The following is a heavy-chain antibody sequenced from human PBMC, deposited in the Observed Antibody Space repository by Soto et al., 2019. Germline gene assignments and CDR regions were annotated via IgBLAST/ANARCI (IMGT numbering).Heavy chain of an antibody. V-gene: IGHV4-34*01. J-gene: IGHJ4*02. CDR1: GGSFSGYY. CDR2: IDHSGYT. Sequence: SETLSLTCAVYGGSFSGYYWNWIRQPPGKGLEWIGEIDHSGYTNYNPSLKSRVTISRDNSKNTLYLQMNSLRAEDTAVYYCAGPGYSSQDYWGQGALVTVSS. D-gene: IGHD5-18*01. CDR3: AGPGYSSQDY.